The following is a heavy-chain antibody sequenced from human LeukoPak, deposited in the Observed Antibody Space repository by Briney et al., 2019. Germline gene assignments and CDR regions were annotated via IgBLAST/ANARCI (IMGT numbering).Heavy chain of an antibody. J-gene: IGHJ4*02. CDR1: GFTFSSYA. D-gene: IGHD6-13*01. CDR2: ISYDGSNK. V-gene: IGHV3-30*04. Sequence: GGSLRLSCAASGFTFSSYAMHWVRQAPGKGLEWVAVISYDGSNKYYADSVKGRFTISRDNSKNTLYLQMNSLRAEDTAVYYCAKARIAGPFFDYWGQGTLVTVSS. CDR3: AKARIAGPFFDY.